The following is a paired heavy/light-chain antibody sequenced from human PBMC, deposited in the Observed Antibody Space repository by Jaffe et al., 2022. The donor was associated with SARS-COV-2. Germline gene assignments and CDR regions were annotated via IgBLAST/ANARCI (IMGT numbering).Heavy chain of an antibody. CDR2: MPYDASNK. V-gene: IGHV3-30*04. J-gene: IGHJ3*02. CDR3: ARPLYCSGGSCYSGFAFDI. D-gene: IGHD2-15*01. CDR1: GFTFSSYA. Sequence: QVQLVESGGGVVQPGRSLRLSCAASGFTFSSYAMHWVRQAPGKGLEWVAVMPYDASNKYYADSVKGRFTISRDNSKNTLYLQMNSLRAEDTAVYYCARPLYCSGGSCYSGFAFDIWGQGTMVTVSS.
Light chain of an antibody. CDR2: EVS. CDR1: SSDVGGYDY. Sequence: QSALTQPPSASGSPGQSVTISCTGTSSDVGGYDYVSWYQQHPGKAPKLMIYEVSKRPSGVPDRFSGSKSGNTASLTVSGLQAEDEANYYCCSYGGINTPWVFGGGTKLTVL. J-gene: IGLJ3*02. V-gene: IGLV2-8*01. CDR3: CSYGGINTPWV.